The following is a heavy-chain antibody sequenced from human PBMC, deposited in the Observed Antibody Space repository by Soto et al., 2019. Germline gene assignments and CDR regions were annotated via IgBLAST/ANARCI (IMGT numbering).Heavy chain of an antibody. Sequence: GGSLRLSCAASGFTFDDYAMHWVRQAPGKGLEWVSGISWNSGSIGYADSVKGRFTISRDNAKNSLYLQMNSLRAEDSALYYCAKDATGTSDAFDIWGKGTMVTVS. J-gene: IGHJ3*02. D-gene: IGHD1-1*01. V-gene: IGHV3-9*01. CDR3: AKDATGTSDAFDI. CDR2: ISWNSGSI. CDR1: GFTFDDYA.